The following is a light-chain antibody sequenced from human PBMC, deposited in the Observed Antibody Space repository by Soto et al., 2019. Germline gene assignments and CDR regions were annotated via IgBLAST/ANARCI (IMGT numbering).Light chain of an antibody. CDR1: QGINKW. CDR3: QQANTFALT. CDR2: SAS. V-gene: IGKV1-12*01. Sequence: DIQMTQSPSSVSASVGDRVTITCRASQGINKWLAWYQQKPGTAPKLLIYSASSWQSGVPSRFSGSGSGTYFTLTSSSLQPEDFAAYYCQQANTFALTFGGGTKVEI. J-gene: IGKJ4*01.